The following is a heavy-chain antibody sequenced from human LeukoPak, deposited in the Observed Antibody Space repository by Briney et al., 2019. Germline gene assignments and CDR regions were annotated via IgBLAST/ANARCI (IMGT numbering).Heavy chain of an antibody. CDR2: INPGGDNT. CDR3: ARHVRYYDSSGYFAHNWFDP. V-gene: IGHV1-46*01. D-gene: IGHD3-22*01. Sequence: AASVKVSCKASGYTFTNYYIHWVRQAPGQGLEWMGLINPGGDNTDYAQNFQGRVTMTRDTSTSTVYMGLSSLRSEDTAVYYCARHVRYYDSSGYFAHNWFDPWGQGTLVTVSS. J-gene: IGHJ5*02. CDR1: GYTFTNYY.